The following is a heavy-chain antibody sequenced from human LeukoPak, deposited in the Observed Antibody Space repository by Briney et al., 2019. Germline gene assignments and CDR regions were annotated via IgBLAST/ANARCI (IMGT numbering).Heavy chain of an antibody. CDR3: ARGWVTSDTSLK. Sequence: GASLRLSCAASGFTFSRYWMHWVRQAPGKGLGWVSRIESDGRSTEYAASVEGRFTISRDNAKNTLYLQMNSLSAEDTAVYYCARGWVTSDTSLKWGQGTMVTVS. V-gene: IGHV3-74*03. CDR2: IESDGRST. J-gene: IGHJ3*01. D-gene: IGHD2/OR15-2a*01. CDR1: GFTFSRYW.